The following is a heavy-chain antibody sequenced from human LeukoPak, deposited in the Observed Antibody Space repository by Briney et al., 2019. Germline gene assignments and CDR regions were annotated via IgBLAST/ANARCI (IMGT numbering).Heavy chain of an antibody. CDR3: ASNIVGATTANNWFDP. D-gene: IGHD1-26*01. CDR1: GGSISSSSYY. J-gene: IGHJ5*02. Sequence: PSETLSLTCTVSGGSISSSSYYWGRIRQPPGKGLEWIGSIYYSGSTYYNPSLKSRVTISVDTSKNQFSLKLSSVTAADTAVYYCASNIVGATTANNWFDPWGQGTLVTVSS. CDR2: IYYSGST. V-gene: IGHV4-39*01.